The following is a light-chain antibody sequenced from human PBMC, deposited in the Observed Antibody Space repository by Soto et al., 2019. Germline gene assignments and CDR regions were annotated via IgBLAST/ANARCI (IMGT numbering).Light chain of an antibody. J-gene: IGLJ3*02. CDR2: SNN. CDR3: AAWDDSLDGPV. Sequence: QSVLTQPPSASGAPGQRVTISCSGSSSNIGSNTVNWYQQFPGTAPRVLMYSNNQRPSGVPDRFSGSKSGTSVFLAISGLQSDDEAEYYCAAWDDSLDGPVFGGGTKVTVL. V-gene: IGLV1-44*01. CDR1: SSNIGSNT.